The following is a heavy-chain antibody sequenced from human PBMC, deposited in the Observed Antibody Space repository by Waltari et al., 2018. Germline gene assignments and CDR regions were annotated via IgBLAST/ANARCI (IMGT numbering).Heavy chain of an antibody. CDR2: FYYSGST. J-gene: IGHJ4*02. CDR3: ARVRGLGLGLVFDY. D-gene: IGHD3-9*01. V-gene: IGHV4-61*01. CDR1: GYSISSGYY. Sequence: QVQLQEAGPGLVKPSETLSLTCAVSGYSISSGYYWGWNRQPPGKGLEWIGYFYYSGSTNYNPSLKSRVTISVDTSKNQFSLKLSSVTAADTAVYYCARVRGLGLGLVFDYWGQGTLVTVSS.